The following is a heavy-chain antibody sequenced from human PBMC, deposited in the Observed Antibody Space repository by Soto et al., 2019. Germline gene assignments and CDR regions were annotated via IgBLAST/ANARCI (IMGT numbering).Heavy chain of an antibody. Sequence: GGSLRLSCAASGFTFSSYGMHWVRQAPGKGLEWVAVIWYDGSNKYYADSVKGRFTISRDNSKNTLYLQMNSLRAEDTAVYYCAREYYYYYYMDVWGKGTTVTVSS. CDR2: IWYDGSNK. CDR1: GFTFSSYG. CDR3: AREYYYYYYMDV. V-gene: IGHV3-33*01. J-gene: IGHJ6*03.